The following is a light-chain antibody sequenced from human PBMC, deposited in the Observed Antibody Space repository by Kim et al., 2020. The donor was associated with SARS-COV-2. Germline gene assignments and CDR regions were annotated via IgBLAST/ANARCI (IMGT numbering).Light chain of an antibody. CDR2: AAS. J-gene: IGKJ4*01. V-gene: IGKV1-17*03. Sequence: ASVVHLFIFTLRASQGISTYLAWFQQKPGNVPTRLFYAASSLQSGVPSRFSFSGSGTVFTLTFSSLQPEDFATYYCLQHDSYPLTFGGGTQVDIQ. CDR1: QGISTY. CDR3: LQHDSYPLT.